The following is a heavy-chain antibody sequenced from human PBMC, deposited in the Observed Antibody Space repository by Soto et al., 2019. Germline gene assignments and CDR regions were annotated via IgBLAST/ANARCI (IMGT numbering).Heavy chain of an antibody. Sequence: ASVKVSCKASGYTFTSYGISWVRQAPGQGLEWMGWISAYNGNKNYAQKLQGRVTMTTDTSTSTAYMELRSLRSDDTAVYYCERANYDFWSGYGTKVDPWGQGTLVTVSS. CDR1: GYTFTSYG. CDR3: ERANYDFWSGYGTKVDP. J-gene: IGHJ5*02. D-gene: IGHD3-3*01. V-gene: IGHV1-18*01. CDR2: ISAYNGNK.